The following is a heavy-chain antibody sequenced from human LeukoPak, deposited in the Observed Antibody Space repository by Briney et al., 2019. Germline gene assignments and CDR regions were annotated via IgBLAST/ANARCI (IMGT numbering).Heavy chain of an antibody. CDR1: GYTFTGYY. V-gene: IGHV1-2*02. D-gene: IGHD6-13*01. CDR3: ARYTITAAGSPFDY. CDR2: INSHSGGT. Sequence: ASVKVSFQASGYTFTGYYVHWLRQAPAQGLAWMGWINSHSGGTDYAHKFQGRVTMTRDTSISTAYMELSRLKSDDTAVYYSARYTITAAGSPFDYWGQGTLVTVSS. J-gene: IGHJ4*02.